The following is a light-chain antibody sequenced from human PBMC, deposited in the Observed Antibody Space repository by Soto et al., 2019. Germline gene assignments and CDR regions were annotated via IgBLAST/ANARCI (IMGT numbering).Light chain of an antibody. V-gene: IGKV1-39*01. CDR3: QQSYSTSIT. J-gene: IGKJ5*01. CDR1: QSISSY. Sequence: DIQMTQSPSSLSASVGDRVTLACRASQSISSYLNWYQQKPGKAPKVLMYAASSLQSGVPSRFSGSGSGTDFTLTISSLQPEDFATYYCQQSYSTSITFGQGTRLEIK. CDR2: AAS.